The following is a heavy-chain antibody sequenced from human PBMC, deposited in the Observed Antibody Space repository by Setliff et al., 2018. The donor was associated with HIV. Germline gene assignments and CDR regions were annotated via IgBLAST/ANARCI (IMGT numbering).Heavy chain of an antibody. CDR2: ISYSGDNR. V-gene: IGHV3-23*01. CDR3: AKDQGTTETTWDH. J-gene: IGHJ4*02. D-gene: IGHD4-4*01. Sequence: GESLKISCAASGFTFNNNDMTWVRQVPGKGLEWVSSISYSGDNRYYADSVKGRFTISRDNSKNTVYLQMNSLRAEDTAVYYCAKDQGTTETTWDHWGQGTLVTVSS. CDR1: GFTFNNND.